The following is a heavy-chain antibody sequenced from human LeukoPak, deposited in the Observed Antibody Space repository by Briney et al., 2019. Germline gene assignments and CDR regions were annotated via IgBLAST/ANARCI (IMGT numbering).Heavy chain of an antibody. CDR3: AKDPAMVRGVNWFDP. CDR2: ISGSGGST. J-gene: IGHJ5*02. CDR1: GFTFSSYA. V-gene: IGHV3-23*01. D-gene: IGHD3-10*01. Sequence: PGGSLRLSCAASGFTFSSYAMSWVRQAPGKGLEWVSAISGSGGSTYYADSVKGRFTISRDNSKNTLYLQMNSLRAEDTAVYYCAKDPAMVRGVNWFDPWGQGTLVTVSS.